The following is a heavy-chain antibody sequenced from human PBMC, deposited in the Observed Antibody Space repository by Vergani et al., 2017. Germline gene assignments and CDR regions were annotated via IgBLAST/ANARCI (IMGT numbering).Heavy chain of an antibody. V-gene: IGHV1-2*02. D-gene: IGHD3-9*01. CDR2: INPKNGLT. J-gene: IGHJ6*02. CDR3: ARDWNILTGYGYYYYYGMDV. Sequence: QVQLVQSGAEVKRPGASVKVSCKASGYTFTGYYLHWVRLAPGQGLEWMGWINPKNGLTKYAQRFQGRVSLTRDTSITTAFMELSSLRSDDTAMYYCARDWNILTGYGYYYYYGMDVWGQGTTVTVSS. CDR1: GYTFTGYY.